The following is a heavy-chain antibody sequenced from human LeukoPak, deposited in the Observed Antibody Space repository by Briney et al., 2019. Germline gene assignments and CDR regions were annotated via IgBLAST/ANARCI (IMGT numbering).Heavy chain of an antibody. D-gene: IGHD3-9*01. J-gene: IGHJ2*01. CDR1: GGSITSGGYS. Sequence: SETLSLTCAVSGGSITSGGYSWSWIRQPPGKALEWIGYMYYRGHTYYNPSLKSRVTISLDSSKNQFSLKLNSVTAADTTVYYCARSRGVTGYTIRYFDLWGRGALVTVSS. V-gene: IGHV4-30-2*01. CDR3: ARSRGVTGYTIRYFDL. CDR2: MYYRGHT.